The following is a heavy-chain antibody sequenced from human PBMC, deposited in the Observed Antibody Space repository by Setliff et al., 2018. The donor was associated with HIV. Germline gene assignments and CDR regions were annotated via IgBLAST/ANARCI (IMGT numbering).Heavy chain of an antibody. J-gene: IGHJ4*02. CDR3: ARSYSSSSGSPIGY. CDR2: ISVYDGNT. Sequence: ASVKVSCKASGYMFTDYYITWGRQAPGQGLEWMGRISVYDGNTNYAQNLQDRLTVTTDTSTSTAYMELRSLTSDDTAVYYCARSYSSSSGSPIGYWGQGTLVTVSS. V-gene: IGHV1-18*04. D-gene: IGHD1-26*01. CDR1: GYMFTDYY.